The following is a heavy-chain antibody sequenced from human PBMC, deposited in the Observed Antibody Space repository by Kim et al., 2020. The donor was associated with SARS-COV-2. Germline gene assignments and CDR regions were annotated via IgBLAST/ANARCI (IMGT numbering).Heavy chain of an antibody. J-gene: IGHJ4*02. CDR3: ARLFIAVAGTGFDY. V-gene: IGHV4-39*01. Sequence: NPSLKSRVTISVDTSKNQFSLKLSSVTAADTAVYYCARLFIAVAGTGFDYWGQGTLVTVSS. D-gene: IGHD6-19*01.